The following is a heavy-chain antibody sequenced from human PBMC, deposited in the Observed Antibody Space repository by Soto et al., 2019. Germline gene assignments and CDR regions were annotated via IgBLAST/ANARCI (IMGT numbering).Heavy chain of an antibody. CDR3: ASLMCGGGSCYSGPGYYGMDV. CDR1: GGTFSRYA. CDR2: IIPIFGTA. J-gene: IGHJ6*02. V-gene: IGHV1-69*13. Sequence: SVKVSCKASGGTFSRYAISWVRQAPGQGLEWMGGIIPIFGTANYAQKFQGRVTITADESTSKAYMELSSLRSEDTAVYYCASLMCGGGSCYSGPGYYGMDVWGQGTTVTVSS. D-gene: IGHD2-15*01.